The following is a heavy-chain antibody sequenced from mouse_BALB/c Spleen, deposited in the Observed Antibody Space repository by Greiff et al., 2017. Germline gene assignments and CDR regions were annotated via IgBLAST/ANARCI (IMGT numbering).Heavy chain of an antibody. CDR2: INPSNGGT. J-gene: IGHJ3*01. CDR1: GYTFTSYY. Sequence: QVQLQQSGAELVKPGASVKLSCTASGYTFTSYYMYWVKQRPGQGLEWIGEINPSNGGTNFNEKFKRKATLTVDKSSSTAYMQLSSLTSEDSAVYYCTRNLYYGTSDGFAYWGQGTLVTVSA. D-gene: IGHD2-1*01. CDR3: TRNLYYGTSDGFAY. V-gene: IGHV1S81*02.